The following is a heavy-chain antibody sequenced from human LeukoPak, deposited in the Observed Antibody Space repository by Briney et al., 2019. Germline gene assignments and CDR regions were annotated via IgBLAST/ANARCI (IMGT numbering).Heavy chain of an antibody. V-gene: IGHV4-61*02. D-gene: IGHD6-6*01. CDR2: IYTSGST. J-gene: IGHJ3*02. CDR1: GGSISSGSYY. CDR3: ATVNTHRVYSSSYDAFDI. Sequence: PSETLSLTCTVSGGSISSGSYYWSWIRQPAGKGLEWIGRIYTSGSTNYNPSLKSRVTISVDTSKNQFSLKLSSVTAADTAVYYCATVNTHRVYSSSYDAFDIWGQGTMVTVSS.